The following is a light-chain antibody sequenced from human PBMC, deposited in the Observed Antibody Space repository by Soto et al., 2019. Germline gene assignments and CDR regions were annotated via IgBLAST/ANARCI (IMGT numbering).Light chain of an antibody. Sequence: DIQMTQSPSTLSASVGDRVTITCRASQSISSWLAWYQQKPGKAPKLLIYDASSLESGVPSRFSGSGSETECPLPISSRQPDACATFYCQQYNSDSPLVTFGQGTRLEI. V-gene: IGKV1-5*01. CDR2: DAS. J-gene: IGKJ5*01. CDR1: QSISSW. CDR3: QQYNSDSPLVT.